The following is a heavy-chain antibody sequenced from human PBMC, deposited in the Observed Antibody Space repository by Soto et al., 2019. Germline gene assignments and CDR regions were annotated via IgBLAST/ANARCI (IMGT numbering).Heavy chain of an antibody. Sequence: GGSLRLSCAASGFTFSSYSMNWVRQAPGKGLEWVSYISSSSSTIYYADSVKGRFTISRDNAKNSLYLQMNSLRADDTAVYYCARAPGDWYFDLWGRGTLVTVSS. CDR3: ARAPGDWYFDL. CDR1: GFTFSSYS. J-gene: IGHJ2*01. CDR2: ISSSSSTI. V-gene: IGHV3-48*04.